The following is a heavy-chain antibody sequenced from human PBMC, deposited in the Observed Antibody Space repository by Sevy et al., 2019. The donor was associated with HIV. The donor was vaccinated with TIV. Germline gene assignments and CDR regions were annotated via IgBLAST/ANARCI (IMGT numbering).Heavy chain of an antibody. J-gene: IGHJ4*02. CDR2: MSYDGSRK. Sequence: GGSLRLSCAASGFSFSIHGMHWVRQAPGKGLEWVAVMSYDGSRKYYADSVKGRFTISRDNSKNTLYLQMNSLRAEDTAVYYCAKRRTDGYNPFDYWGQGTLVTVSS. D-gene: IGHD5-12*01. CDR3: AKRRTDGYNPFDY. V-gene: IGHV3-30*18. CDR1: GFSFSIHG.